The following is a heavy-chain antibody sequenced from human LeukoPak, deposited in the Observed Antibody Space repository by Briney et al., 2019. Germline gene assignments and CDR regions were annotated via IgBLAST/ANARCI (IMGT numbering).Heavy chain of an antibody. J-gene: IGHJ4*02. CDR1: GGSFSGYY. V-gene: IGHV4-34*01. D-gene: IGHD3-22*01. Sequence: PSETLSLTCAVYGGSFSGYYWSWIRQPPGKGLEWIGEINHSGSTNYNPSLKSRVTKSVDTSKNQFSLKLSSVTAADTAVYYCARGYWYDSSGYSSYYFDYWGQGTLVTVSS. CDR2: INHSGST. CDR3: ARGYWYDSSGYSSYYFDY.